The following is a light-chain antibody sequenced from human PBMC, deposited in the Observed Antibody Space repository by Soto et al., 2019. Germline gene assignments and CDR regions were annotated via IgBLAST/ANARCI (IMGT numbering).Light chain of an antibody. CDR3: SSYSTSTTLGV. CDR1: GSDVGGYKY. J-gene: IGLJ1*01. Sequence: QSAMTQPACGSGSPGQTISIPCTGTGSDVGGYKYVSWYQQHPGKAPKLIIYEVSGRPSGVSNRFSGSKSGNTASLTISGLQAEDEADYYCSSYSTSTTLGVFGTGTRSPS. V-gene: IGLV2-14*01. CDR2: EVS.